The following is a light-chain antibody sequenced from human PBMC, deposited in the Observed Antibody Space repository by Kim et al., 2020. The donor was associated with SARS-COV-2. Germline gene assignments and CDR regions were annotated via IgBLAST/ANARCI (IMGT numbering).Light chain of an antibody. V-gene: IGLV1-47*01. CDR1: SSNIGSNY. CDR2: ANN. CDR3: AAWDDSLSGLV. Sequence: GQGVTFSCSGSSSNIGSNYVYWYQQLPGTAPKLLIYANNQRPSGVPDRFSGSKSGTSVSLAISGLRSEDEADYYCAAWDDSLSGLVLGGGTQLTVL. J-gene: IGLJ3*02.